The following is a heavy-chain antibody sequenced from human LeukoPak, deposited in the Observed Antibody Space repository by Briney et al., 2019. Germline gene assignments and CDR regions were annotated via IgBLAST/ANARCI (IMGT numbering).Heavy chain of an antibody. D-gene: IGHD2-2*02. J-gene: IGHJ4*02. CDR1: GFTFSSHA. CDR3: AKIVVVPAAIRDDY. CDR2: ISGSGGST. V-gene: IGHV3-23*01. Sequence: GGSLRLPCAASGFTFSSHAMSWVRQVPGKGLEWVSGISGSGGSTYYADSVKGRFTISRDNSKNTLYLQMHSLRAEDTAVYYCAKIVVVPAAIRDDYWGQGTLVTVSS.